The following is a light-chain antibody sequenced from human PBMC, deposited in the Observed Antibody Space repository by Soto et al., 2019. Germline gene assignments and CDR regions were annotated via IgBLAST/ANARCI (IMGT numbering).Light chain of an antibody. CDR3: QQSYSTTWT. Sequence: FKMTPSPSSLSASVGDRVTIGCRASQGISTYLTWYQQKPGKAPKLLIYAASILQSGVPSRFSGSGSETDFTLTISSLQPEDFATYSCQQSYSTTWTFGQGTKVDIK. CDR1: QGISTY. V-gene: IGKV1-39*01. J-gene: IGKJ1*01. CDR2: AAS.